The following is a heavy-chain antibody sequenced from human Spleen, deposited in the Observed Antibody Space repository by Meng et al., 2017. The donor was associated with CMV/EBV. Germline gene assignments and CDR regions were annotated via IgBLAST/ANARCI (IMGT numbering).Heavy chain of an antibody. CDR1: GFTVSSSY. V-gene: IGHV3-53*01. J-gene: IGHJ4*02. CDR3: AKVKGDLIAAAGTPDY. D-gene: IGHD6-13*01. CDR2: VYSGGNT. Sequence: GGSLRLSCAASGFTVSSSYMSWVRQAPGKGLEWVSVVYSGGNTYYADSVKGRFTISRDNSKNTLYLQMNSLRVEDTAVYYCAKVKGDLIAAAGTPDYWGQGTLVTVSS.